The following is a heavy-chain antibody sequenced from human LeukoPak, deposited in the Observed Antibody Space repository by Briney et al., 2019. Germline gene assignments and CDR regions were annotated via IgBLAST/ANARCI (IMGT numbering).Heavy chain of an antibody. CDR1: GYTFTAYY. D-gene: IGHD3-3*01. Sequence: ASVKVSSKASGYTFTAYYMHWVRQAPGQRLEWMGWINPNSGGTNYAQKFQGRVTTTRATSTSTAYMQLSRPRSDETAAYYCARDRGYDFWSGYAFDIWGQGTMVTVSS. J-gene: IGHJ3*02. CDR3: ARDRGYDFWSGYAFDI. CDR2: INPNSGGT. V-gene: IGHV1-2*02.